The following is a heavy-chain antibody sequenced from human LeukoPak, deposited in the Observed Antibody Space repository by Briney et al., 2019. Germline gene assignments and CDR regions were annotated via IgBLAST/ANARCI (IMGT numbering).Heavy chain of an antibody. D-gene: IGHD2-15*01. Sequence: GGSLRLSCAASGFTFSSYGMHWVRQAPGKGLEWVAVISYDGSNKYYADSVKGRFTISRDNSKNTLYLQMNSLRAEDTAVYYCAKEGPRYCSGGNCYYLDYWGQGTLVTVSS. J-gene: IGHJ4*02. CDR3: AKEGPRYCSGGNCYYLDY. V-gene: IGHV3-30*18. CDR2: ISYDGSNK. CDR1: GFTFSSYG.